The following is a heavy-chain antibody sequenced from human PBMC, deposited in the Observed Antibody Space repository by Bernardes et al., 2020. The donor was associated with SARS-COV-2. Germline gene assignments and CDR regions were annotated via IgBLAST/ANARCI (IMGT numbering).Heavy chain of an antibody. J-gene: IGHJ6*02. CDR2: IIPILGIA. V-gene: IGHV1-69*04. CDR1: GGTFSSYT. Sequence: SVKVSCKASGGTFSSYTISWVRQAPGQGLEWMGRIIPILGIANYAQKFQGRVTITADKSTSTAYMELSSLRSEDTAVYYCARDKRAMVRGVTGSYYYGMDVWGQGTTVTVSS. CDR3: ARDKRAMVRGVTGSYYYGMDV. D-gene: IGHD3-10*01.